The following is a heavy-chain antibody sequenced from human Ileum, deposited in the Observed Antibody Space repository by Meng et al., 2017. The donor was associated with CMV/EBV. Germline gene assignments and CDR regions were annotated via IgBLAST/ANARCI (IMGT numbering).Heavy chain of an antibody. Sequence: GESLKISCAASGFIFSNSWMTWVRQAPGKGLEWVANIKQDASEKYYVDSVKGRFTISRDNAKNSLYPQMNSLRAEDTAVYYCARTYDNDDSVYRPIDYWGQGTLVTVSS. J-gene: IGHJ4*02. CDR3: ARTYDNDDSVYRPIDY. CDR2: IKQDASEK. V-gene: IGHV3-7*01. CDR1: GFIFSNSW. D-gene: IGHD3-22*01.